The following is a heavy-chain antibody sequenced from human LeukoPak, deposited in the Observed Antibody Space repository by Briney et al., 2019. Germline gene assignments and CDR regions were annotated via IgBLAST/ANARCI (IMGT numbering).Heavy chain of an antibody. Sequence: GASVKVSCKASGYTFTGYYMHWVRQAPGQGLERMGWINPNSGGTNYAQKFQGRVTMTRDTSISTAYMELSRLRSDDTAVYYCARELRGYSSSPLCYWGQGTLVTVSS. CDR2: INPNSGGT. J-gene: IGHJ4*02. CDR3: ARELRGYSSSPLCY. V-gene: IGHV1-2*02. D-gene: IGHD6-6*01. CDR1: GYTFTGYY.